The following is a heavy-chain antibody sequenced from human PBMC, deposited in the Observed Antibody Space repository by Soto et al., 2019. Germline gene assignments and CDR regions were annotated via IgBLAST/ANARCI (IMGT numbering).Heavy chain of an antibody. CDR3: VKEGYMGSDWYGQFDY. CDR1: GFTFNSYA. J-gene: IGHJ4*02. Sequence: EVQLVESGGTLVQPGGSLRLSCSASGFTFNSYAMHWVRQAPGKGLEFVSAISSYGADTYYADSVKGRFAISGDNSKNTLYLQMSTLSAEDKALYYCVKEGYMGSDWYGQFDYWGQGALVTVSS. D-gene: IGHD6-19*01. CDR2: ISSYGADT. V-gene: IGHV3-64D*06.